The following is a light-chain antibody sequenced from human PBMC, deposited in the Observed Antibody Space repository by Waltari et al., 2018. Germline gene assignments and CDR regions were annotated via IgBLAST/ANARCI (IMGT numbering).Light chain of an antibody. J-gene: IGLJ2*01. CDR2: EAS. V-gene: IGLV2-8*01. CDR1: SSDVGGYNY. CDR3: SSYAGSNNFVV. Sequence: QSALTQPPSASGSPGQSVTISCPGTSSDVGGYNYVPWYQQLPGIAPKLKLYEASKRPSGVPDRFSGSKSGNTASLTVSGLQAEDEADYYCSSYAGSNNFVVFGGGTKLTVL.